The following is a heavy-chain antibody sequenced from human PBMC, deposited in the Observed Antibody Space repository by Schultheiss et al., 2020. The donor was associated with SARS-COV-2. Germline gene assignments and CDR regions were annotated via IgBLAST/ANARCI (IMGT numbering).Heavy chain of an antibody. CDR1: GGSFSGYY. D-gene: IGHD2-2*01. J-gene: IGHJ4*02. CDR3: ARHDGSYCSSTSCYRLGFDY. V-gene: IGHV4-34*01. CDR2: IYYSGST. Sequence: SETLSLTCAVYGGSFSGYYWSWIRQPPGKGLEWIGSIYYSGSTYYNPSLKSRVTISVDTSKNQFSLKLSSVTAADTAVYYCARHDGSYCSSTSCYRLGFDYWGQGTLVTVSS.